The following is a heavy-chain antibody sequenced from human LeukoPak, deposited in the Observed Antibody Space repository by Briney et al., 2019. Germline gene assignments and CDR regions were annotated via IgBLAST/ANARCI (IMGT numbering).Heavy chain of an antibody. J-gene: IGHJ4*02. V-gene: IGHV4-59*08. CDR2: IYYNGIT. Sequence: SETLSLTCTVSGGSIGGYYWLWIRQPPGKGLEYIGYIYYNGITNYNPSLRSRVTISVDTSKNQFSLRLSSMTAADTAVYYCARWDYEGSGYRKFDFWGQGTLVTVSS. D-gene: IGHD3-22*01. CDR1: GGSIGGYY. CDR3: ARWDYEGSGYRKFDF.